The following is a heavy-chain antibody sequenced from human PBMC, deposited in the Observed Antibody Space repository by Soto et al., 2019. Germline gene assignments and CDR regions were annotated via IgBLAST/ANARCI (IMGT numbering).Heavy chain of an antibody. CDR2: IGTRSDI. V-gene: IGHV3-21*01. J-gene: IGHJ6*01. Sequence: PRLGRASCGVRVSISVMAGARQATGKGLEWVSSIGTRSDIYYADSVKGRFTISRDNAKNSLSLQMNSLRVDDTAVYYFSREERHSPLQYGLGVSGEGTTVT. CDR3: SREERHSPLQYGLGV. CDR1: GVRVSISV.